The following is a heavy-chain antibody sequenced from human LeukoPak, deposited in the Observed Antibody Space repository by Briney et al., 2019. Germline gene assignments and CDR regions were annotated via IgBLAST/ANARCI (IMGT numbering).Heavy chain of an antibody. CDR2: ISSSSSYI. V-gene: IGHV3-21*01. CDR3: ARSSILEWLPYYYYMDV. J-gene: IGHJ6*03. Sequence: GGSLRLSCAASGFTFSSNSMNWVRQAPGQGLEWVSSISSSSSYIYYADSVQGRFTISRDNAKNSLYLQMNSLRAEDTAVYYCARSSILEWLPYYYYMDVWGKGTTVTVSS. D-gene: IGHD3-3*01. CDR1: GFTFSSNS.